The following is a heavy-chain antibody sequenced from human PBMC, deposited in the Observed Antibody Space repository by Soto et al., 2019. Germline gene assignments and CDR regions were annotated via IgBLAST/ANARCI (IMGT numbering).Heavy chain of an antibody. CDR1: GYTFTTYG. CDR3: ARVLPYSSSGDS. V-gene: IGHV1-18*01. D-gene: IGHD6-13*01. CDR2: ISASNGNI. Sequence: ASVKVSCKASGYTFTTYGISWVRQAPGQGLEWMGWISASNGNIYYGQKFQGRVTMTTDSFTSTAYMELSSLTSDDTAVYYCARVLPYSSSGDSWGRGTLVTVSS. J-gene: IGHJ4*02.